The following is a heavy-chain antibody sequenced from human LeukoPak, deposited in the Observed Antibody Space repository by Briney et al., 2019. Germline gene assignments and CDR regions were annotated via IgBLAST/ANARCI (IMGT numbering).Heavy chain of an antibody. V-gene: IGHV3-23*01. CDR3: AKDIRVVKGLGSNDY. Sequence: PGGSLRLSCAASGFTFSIYAMSWVRQAPGKGLEWVSAISGSGGSTYYADSVKGRFTISRDNSKNTLYLQMNSLRAEDTAVYYCAKDIRVVKGLGSNDYWGQGTLVTVSS. CDR2: ISGSGGST. J-gene: IGHJ4*02. D-gene: IGHD3-3*01. CDR1: GFTFSIYA.